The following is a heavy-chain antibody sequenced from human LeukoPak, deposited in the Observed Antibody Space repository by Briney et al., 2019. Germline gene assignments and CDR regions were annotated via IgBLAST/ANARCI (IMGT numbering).Heavy chain of an antibody. CDR3: TRTAQYTCFDP. V-gene: IGHV3-23*01. CDR1: GFTFSSYS. J-gene: IGHJ5*02. Sequence: GGSLRLSCAASGFTFSSYSMSCVRQAPGKGLEWVSAISGSGGTTIYADSVKGRFTISRDNSKNTLYLQMDSLRAEDTAIYYVTRTAQYTCFDPWGQGTLVTVSS. CDR2: ISGSGGTT. D-gene: IGHD1-7*01.